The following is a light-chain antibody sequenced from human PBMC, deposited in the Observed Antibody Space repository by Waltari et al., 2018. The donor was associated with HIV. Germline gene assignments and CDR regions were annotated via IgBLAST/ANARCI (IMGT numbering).Light chain of an antibody. Sequence: EIVLTPSPGTLSLSPGERATLSCRASQTITTSYLAWYHQKPGQAPRLLIYGASSRATGIPDRFSGSGSGTDFTLTISRLEPEDFAVYYCQQSGTSITFGGGTKVEIK. J-gene: IGKJ4*01. CDR3: QQSGTSIT. V-gene: IGKV3-20*01. CDR1: QTITTSY. CDR2: GAS.